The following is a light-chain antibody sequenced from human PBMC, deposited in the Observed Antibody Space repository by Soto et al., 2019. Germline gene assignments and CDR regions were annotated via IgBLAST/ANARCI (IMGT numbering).Light chain of an antibody. CDR1: QGIRSA. J-gene: IGKJ1*01. V-gene: IGKV1-6*01. CDR2: AAS. Sequence: AIQVTQSPSSLSASVGDSVTITCRTSQGIRSALGWYQQKPGKVPKLLIYAASTLRSGVPSRFSGSGSGRDFTLTISSLQPEDFATYYCLLDYSYCWAFGQGTKVEVK. CDR3: LLDYSYCWA.